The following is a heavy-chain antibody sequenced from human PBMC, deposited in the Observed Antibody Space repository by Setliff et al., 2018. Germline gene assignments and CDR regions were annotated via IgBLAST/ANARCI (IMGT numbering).Heavy chain of an antibody. J-gene: IGHJ3*01. D-gene: IGHD2-15*01. CDR1: GYILNSYG. CDR2: ISSYNNDVT. CDR3: AISTLSICSGGTCPNVFDV. V-gene: IGHV1-18*01. Sequence: GASVKVSCKASGYILNSYGVSWVRQAPGQGLEWMGWISSYNNDVTNYLQRFQGRVTLTTDMSTSAAYMELRSLGSDDTAVYYCAISTLSICSGGTCPNVFDVWGQGTMVT.